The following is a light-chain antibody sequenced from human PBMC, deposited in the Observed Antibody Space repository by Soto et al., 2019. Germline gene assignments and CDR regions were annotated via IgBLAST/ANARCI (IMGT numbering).Light chain of an antibody. CDR2: ETS. CDR1: QEISRF. CDR3: LQHNTYPYT. J-gene: IGKJ2*01. V-gene: IGKV1-17*03. Sequence: DVQMAQSPSAMSASVGDRVTIACRASQEISRFVAWFQHKPGRAPERLIYETSNLQPGVPSRFSGSGSGTEFTLAISGLQPEDFATYYCLQHNTYPYTFGQGTKLEIK.